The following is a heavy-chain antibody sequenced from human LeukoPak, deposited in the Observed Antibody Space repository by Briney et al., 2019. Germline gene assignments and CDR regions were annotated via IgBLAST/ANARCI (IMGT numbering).Heavy chain of an antibody. V-gene: IGHV4-34*01. CDR2: INHSGST. CDR3: ARGVRYCSSTSCYEFDY. D-gene: IGHD2-2*01. CDR1: GGSFSGYY. J-gene: IGHJ4*02. Sequence: SETLSLTCAVYGGSFSGYYWSWIRQPPGKGLEWIGEINHSGSTNYNPFLKSRVTISVDTSKNQFSLKLSPVTAADTAVYYCARGVRYCSSTSCYEFDYWGQGTLVTVSS.